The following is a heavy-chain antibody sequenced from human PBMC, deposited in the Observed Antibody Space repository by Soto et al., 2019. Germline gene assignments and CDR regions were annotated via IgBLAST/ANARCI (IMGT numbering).Heavy chain of an antibody. J-gene: IGHJ4*02. CDR1: GDTFTSYD. CDR3: ASTLWWSMLPPDS. CDR2: MNPNSGNT. D-gene: IGHD2-21*01. Sequence: ASVKGSCKASGDTFTSYDINWVRQATGQGLEWMGWMNPNSGNTGYAQKFQGRVTMTRNTSISTAYMELSRLRSEETAVYYCASTLWWSMLPPDSWRKGGLVTVSS. V-gene: IGHV1-8*01.